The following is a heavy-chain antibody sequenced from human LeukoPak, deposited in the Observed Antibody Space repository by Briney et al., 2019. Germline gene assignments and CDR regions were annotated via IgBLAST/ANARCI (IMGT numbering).Heavy chain of an antibody. Sequence: ASVKVSCKASGYTFTIYGISWVRQAPGQGREWMGWISSYNGNTNYAQKLQGRVTMNTDTSTSTAYMELRSLRSDDTDVYYCARDGRGYSYGSDYWGQGTLVTVSS. V-gene: IGHV1-18*01. CDR1: GYTFTIYG. CDR3: ARDGRGYSYGSDY. D-gene: IGHD5-18*01. CDR2: ISSYNGNT. J-gene: IGHJ4*02.